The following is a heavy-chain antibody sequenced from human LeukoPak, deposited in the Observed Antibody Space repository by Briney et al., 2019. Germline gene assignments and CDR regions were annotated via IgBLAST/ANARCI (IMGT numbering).Heavy chain of an antibody. D-gene: IGHD2-21*02. CDR2: IDISGSTK. J-gene: IGHJ4*01. V-gene: IGHV3-48*03. CDR1: GFSFRAYE. Sequence: GGSLRLSCAASGFSFRAYEMNWVRQAPGKGLEWVSYIDISGSTKYYADSLMGRFTISRDNAKNSLYLQMNSLRVEDTAVYYCAREICGGDCRYSLGFDYWGHGTLVTVPS. CDR3: AREICGGDCRYSLGFDY.